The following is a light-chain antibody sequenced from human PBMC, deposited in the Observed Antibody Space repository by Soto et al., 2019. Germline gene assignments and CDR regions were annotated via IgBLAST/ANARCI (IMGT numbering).Light chain of an antibody. J-gene: IGLJ2*01. CDR1: SSDVGGYNY. V-gene: IGLV2-8*01. Sequence: QSVLTQPPSASGSPGQSVTISCTGTSSDVGGYNYVSWYQHHPGKAPNLMIYDVSNRPSGVPDLFSGSKSGNTASLTVSGLQAEDEADYYLSSYAGSNNFEFGGGTKLTVL. CDR3: SSYAGSNNFE. CDR2: DVS.